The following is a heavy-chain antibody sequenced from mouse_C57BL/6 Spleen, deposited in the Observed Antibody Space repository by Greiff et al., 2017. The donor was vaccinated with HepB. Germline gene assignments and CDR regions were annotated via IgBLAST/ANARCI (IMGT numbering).Heavy chain of an antibody. J-gene: IGHJ4*01. CDR3: ARKDYGSIYAMDY. Sequence: EVQLQESVAELVRPGASVKLSCTASGFNIKNTYMHWVKQRPEQGLEWIGRIDPANGNTKYAPKFQGKATITADTSSNTAYLQLSSLTSEDTAIYYGARKDYGSIYAMDYGGQGTSVTVSS. CDR2: IDPANGNT. D-gene: IGHD1-1*01. CDR1: GFNIKNTY. V-gene: IGHV14-3*01.